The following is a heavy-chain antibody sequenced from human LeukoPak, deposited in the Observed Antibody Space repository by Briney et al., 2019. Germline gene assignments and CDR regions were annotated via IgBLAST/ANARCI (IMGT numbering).Heavy chain of an antibody. J-gene: IGHJ4*02. Sequence: PGGSLRLSCAASGFTFDDYGMNWVRHPPGKGLEWVSGINWNGGSKAYADSVKGRFTISRDNAKNSLYLQMNSLRAEDTALYYCAREDGGLNYWGQGTLVTVPS. D-gene: IGHD4-23*01. CDR3: AREDGGLNY. CDR1: GFTFDDYG. CDR2: INWNGGSK. V-gene: IGHV3-20*04.